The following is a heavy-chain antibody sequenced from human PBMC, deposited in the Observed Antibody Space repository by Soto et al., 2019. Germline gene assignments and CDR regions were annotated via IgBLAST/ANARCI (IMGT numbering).Heavy chain of an antibody. D-gene: IGHD4-17*01. CDR3: ARQADYGDRGSFDY. V-gene: IGHV3-33*01. J-gene: IGHJ4*02. Sequence: QVQLVESGGGVVQPGRSLRLSCAASGFTFSSYGMHWVRQAPGKGLEWVAVIWYDGSNKYYADSVKGRFTISRDNSKNTLYLQMNSLRAEDTAVYYCARQADYGDRGSFDYWGQGTPVTVSS. CDR2: IWYDGSNK. CDR1: GFTFSSYG.